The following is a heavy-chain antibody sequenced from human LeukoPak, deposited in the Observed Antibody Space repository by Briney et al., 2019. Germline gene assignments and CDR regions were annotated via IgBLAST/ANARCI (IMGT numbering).Heavy chain of an antibody. CDR3: ASSNHFWSGYYLLDY. V-gene: IGHV4-59*12. Sequence: SETLSLTCTVSGGSIRSNYWSWIRQPPGKGLEWIGCISDSGNTNYIPSLKSRVSISVDSSKNQLSLKLSSVTAADTAVYYCASSNHFWSGYYLLDYWSQGTLVTVSS. J-gene: IGHJ4*02. CDR2: ISDSGNT. CDR1: GGSIRSNY. D-gene: IGHD3-3*02.